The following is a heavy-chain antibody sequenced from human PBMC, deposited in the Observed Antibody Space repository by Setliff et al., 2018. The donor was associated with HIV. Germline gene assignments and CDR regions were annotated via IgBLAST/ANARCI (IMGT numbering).Heavy chain of an antibody. CDR1: GESIRTSSYY. Sequence: SETLSLTCTVSGESIRTSSYYWSWIRQTPEKGLEWIGSVYNSGSTYSSPSLTSRVTISVDTSKNQFSLKMTSVTAADMGVYYCAMGSSGYPFDYWGQGSLVTVSS. D-gene: IGHD3-22*01. CDR3: AMGSSGYPFDY. J-gene: IGHJ4*02. V-gene: IGHV4-39*01. CDR2: VYNSGST.